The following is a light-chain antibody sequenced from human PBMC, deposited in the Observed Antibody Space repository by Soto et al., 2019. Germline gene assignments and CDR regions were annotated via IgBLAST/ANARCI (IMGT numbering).Light chain of an antibody. Sequence: EIVMTQSPVTLSVSPGERATLSCRASQNISRSLAWYQQKPGQAPRLLIYGASTRATGVPDRFSGSGSGTAFTLTISRLEPEDFAVYHCQQYGSLSWTFGQGTKV. CDR2: GAS. CDR1: QNISRS. V-gene: IGKV3-20*01. J-gene: IGKJ1*01. CDR3: QQYGSLSWT.